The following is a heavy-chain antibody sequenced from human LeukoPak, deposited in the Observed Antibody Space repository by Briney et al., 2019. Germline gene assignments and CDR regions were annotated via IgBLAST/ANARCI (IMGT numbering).Heavy chain of an antibody. CDR3: ARKGEHYYDSGKLWPAWFDL. D-gene: IGHD3-10*01. J-gene: IGHJ5*02. V-gene: IGHV4-4*07. CDR1: GGSFNNYY. CDR2: IYTSGST. Sequence: SETLSLTCTVSGGSFNNYYWSWIRQPAGKGLEWIGRIYTSGSTNYNPSLKSRVTISVDTSKNQFSLKLSSVTAADTAVYYCARKGEHYYDSGKLWPAWFDLWGQGTLVTVSS.